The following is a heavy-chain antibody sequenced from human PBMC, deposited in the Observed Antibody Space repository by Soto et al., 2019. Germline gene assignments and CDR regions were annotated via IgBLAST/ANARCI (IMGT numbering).Heavy chain of an antibody. Sequence: ETLSLTCTVSGGSISSYYWSWIRQPPGKGLEWIGYIYYSGSTNYNPSLKSRVTISVDTSKNQFSLKLSSVTAADTAVYYCARQGGRNQLLWTEFDYWGQGTLVTVSS. V-gene: IGHV4-59*08. D-gene: IGHD2-2*01. J-gene: IGHJ4*02. CDR1: GGSISSYY. CDR3: ARQGGRNQLLWTEFDY. CDR2: IYYSGST.